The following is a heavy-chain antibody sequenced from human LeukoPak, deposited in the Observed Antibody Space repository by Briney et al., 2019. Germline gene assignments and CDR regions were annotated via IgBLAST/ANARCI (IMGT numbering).Heavy chain of an antibody. CDR1: GGTFSSYA. Sequence: SVKVSCKASGGTFSSYAISWVRQAPGQGREWMGGIIPIFGTANYAQKFQGRVTITADESTSTAYMELSSLRSEDTAVYYCARGGTYYYDSSGYWLDYWGQGTLVTVSS. J-gene: IGHJ4*02. CDR3: ARGGTYYYDSSGYWLDY. V-gene: IGHV1-69*13. CDR2: IIPIFGTA. D-gene: IGHD3-22*01.